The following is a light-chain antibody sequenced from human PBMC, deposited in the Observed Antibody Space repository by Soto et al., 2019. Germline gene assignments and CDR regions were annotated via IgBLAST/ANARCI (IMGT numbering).Light chain of an antibody. V-gene: IGKV1-5*01. Sequence: EIQMTQSPSTLSASVGDRVTITGRPSQTISNWLAWYQQKPGKAPTILXYEASTLERGVPSRFSGSGSGTELTLTISILQTDDFANYYCQQYNGYSTWTFGQGTNVYIK. CDR1: QTISNW. CDR3: QQYNGYSTWT. J-gene: IGKJ1*01. CDR2: EAS.